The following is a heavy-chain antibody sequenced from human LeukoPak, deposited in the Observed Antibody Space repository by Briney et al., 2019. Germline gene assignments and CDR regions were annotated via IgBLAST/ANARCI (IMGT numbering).Heavy chain of an antibody. D-gene: IGHD3-10*01. J-gene: IGHJ6*02. CDR2: INPNSGGT. Sequence: ASVKVSCKASGGTFSSYAISWVRQAPGQGLEWMGWINPNSGGTNYAQKFQGWVTMTRDTSISTAYMELSRLRSDDTAVYYCARGRPMVRGVTAVYYYYGMDVWGQGTTVTVSS. CDR3: ARGRPMVRGVTAVYYYYGMDV. V-gene: IGHV1-2*04. CDR1: GGTFSSYA.